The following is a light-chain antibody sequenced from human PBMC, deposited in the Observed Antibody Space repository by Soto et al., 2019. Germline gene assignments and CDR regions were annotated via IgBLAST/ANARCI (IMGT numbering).Light chain of an antibody. J-gene: IGKJ1*01. CDR3: LQHNSYPWT. CDR2: AAS. V-gene: IGKV1-17*01. Sequence: DVQMTQSPSSLSASVGDRVTITCRASQGIRNDLGWYQQRQGKPPKRLIYAASSLQSGVPSRFSGRGSGTECTLTISSLQTEDFPTYYCLQHNSYPWTFGQGTQVDIK. CDR1: QGIRND.